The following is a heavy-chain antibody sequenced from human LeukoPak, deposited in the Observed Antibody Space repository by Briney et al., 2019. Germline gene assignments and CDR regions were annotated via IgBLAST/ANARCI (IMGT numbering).Heavy chain of an antibody. V-gene: IGHV3-53*01. CDR3: ARGNWNYPFDY. CDR2: IYCSDST. D-gene: IGHD1-7*01. J-gene: IGHJ4*02. Sequence: PGGSLRLSCAASGFTVSSNYMSGVRQAPGKALEWVSAIYCSDSTYYADSVEGRFTISRDNSKNTLYLQMNSLRAEDTAVYYCARGNWNYPFDYWGQGTLVTVSS. CDR1: GFTVSSNY.